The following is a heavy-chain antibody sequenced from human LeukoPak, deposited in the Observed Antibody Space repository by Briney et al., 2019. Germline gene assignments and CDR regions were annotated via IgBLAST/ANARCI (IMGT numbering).Heavy chain of an antibody. V-gene: IGHV3-53*01. J-gene: IGHJ4*02. CDR2: IYSGGTT. CDR3: ARDLRGYDSSGYQYYFDY. CDR1: GFTVSSTY. Sequence: GGSLRLSCAASGFTVSSTYMSWVRQAPGKGLEWVSVIYSGGTTYYADSVKGRFTISRDNSKNTLFLQMDSLRAEDTAVYYCARDLRGYDSSGYQYYFDYWGRGTLVTVSS. D-gene: IGHD3-22*01.